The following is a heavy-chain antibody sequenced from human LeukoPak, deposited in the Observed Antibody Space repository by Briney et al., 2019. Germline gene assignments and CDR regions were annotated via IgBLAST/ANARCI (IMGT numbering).Heavy chain of an antibody. J-gene: IGHJ3*02. Sequence: PGGSLRLSCAASGFTVSSHYMSWVRQAPGKGLEWGSVIYSGGGTYYADSVMGRFTISRDKTKNTLYLQMISLRAEDTAVYYCARRLKGSAFDIWGQGTMVTVSS. D-gene: IGHD2-15*01. V-gene: IGHV3-66*02. CDR1: GFTVSSHY. CDR2: IYSGGGT. CDR3: ARRLKGSAFDI.